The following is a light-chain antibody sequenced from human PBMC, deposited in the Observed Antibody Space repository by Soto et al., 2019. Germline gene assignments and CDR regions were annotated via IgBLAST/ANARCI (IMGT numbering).Light chain of an antibody. CDR2: GAS. Sequence: EIVLTQSPGTLSLSPGERATLSCRASQKISSSYLAWYQQKPGQAPRFLIYGASSRATGIPDRFSGSYSGTDFSLTITRLEPEDFAVYYCEQHVNSVYIFGQGTRLEIK. V-gene: IGKV3-20*01. J-gene: IGKJ2*01. CDR3: EQHVNSVYI. CDR1: QKISSSY.